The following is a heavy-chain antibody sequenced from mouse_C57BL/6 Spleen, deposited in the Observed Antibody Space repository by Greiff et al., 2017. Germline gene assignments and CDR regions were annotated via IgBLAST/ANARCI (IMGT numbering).Heavy chain of an antibody. CDR3: ASTGPFAY. D-gene: IGHD4-1*02. CDR1: GFTFSSYA. J-gene: IGHJ3*01. V-gene: IGHV5-4*03. CDR2: ISDGGSYT. Sequence: DVKLVESGGGLVKPGGSLKLSCAASGFTFSSYAMSWVRQTPEKRLEWVATISDGGSYTYYPDNVKGRFTISRDNAKNNLYLQMSHLKSEDTAMYYCASTGPFAYWGQGTLVTVSA.